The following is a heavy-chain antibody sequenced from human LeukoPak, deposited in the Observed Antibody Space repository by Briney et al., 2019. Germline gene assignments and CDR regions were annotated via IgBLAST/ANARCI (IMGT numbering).Heavy chain of an antibody. Sequence: GGSLRLSCTASGFTFGDYAMSWVRQAPGKGLEWVGFIRSKAYGGTTEYAASVKGRFTISRDYSKSIAYLQMNSLKTEDTAVYYCTRSTPYYYDSSGYYQNFVYWGQGTLVTVSS. CDR2: IRSKAYGGTT. D-gene: IGHD3-22*01. J-gene: IGHJ4*02. V-gene: IGHV3-49*04. CDR1: GFTFGDYA. CDR3: TRSTPYYYDSSGYYQNFVY.